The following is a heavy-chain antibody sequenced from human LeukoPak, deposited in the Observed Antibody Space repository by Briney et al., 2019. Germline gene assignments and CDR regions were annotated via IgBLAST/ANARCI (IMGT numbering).Heavy chain of an antibody. CDR1: GFTFSSYG. D-gene: IGHD6-19*01. V-gene: IGHV3-33*06. Sequence: GRSLRLSCAASGFTFSSYGMHWVRQAPGKGLEWVAVIWYDGSNKYYADSVKGRFTISRDNSKNTLYLQMNSLRAEDTAVYYCAKLGYSSGWYYDYWGQGTLVTVSS. J-gene: IGHJ4*02. CDR2: IWYDGSNK. CDR3: AKLGYSSGWYYDY.